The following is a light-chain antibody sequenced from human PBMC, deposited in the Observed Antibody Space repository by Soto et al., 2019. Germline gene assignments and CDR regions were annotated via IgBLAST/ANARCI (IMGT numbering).Light chain of an antibody. J-gene: IGKJ1*01. CDR2: DAS. CDR1: HSVSSN. V-gene: IGKV3-11*01. Sequence: EIVLTQSPATLSLSPGERATLSCRASHSVSSNLAWYQQKPGQAPRLLIYDASNRATGIPARFSGSGSGTDFTLTISSLEPEDFAVYYCQQRDSWWTFGQGTKVEVK. CDR3: QQRDSWWT.